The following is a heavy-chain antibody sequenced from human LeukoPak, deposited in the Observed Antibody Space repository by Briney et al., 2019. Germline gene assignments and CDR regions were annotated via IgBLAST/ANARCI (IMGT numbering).Heavy chain of an antibody. D-gene: IGHD6-13*01. V-gene: IGHV3-48*01. J-gene: IGHJ4*02. CDR1: VFTFSSYS. CDR2: ISSSSTTI. CDR3: ARGSSSWSYFDY. Sequence: GGSLRLSCAASVFTFSSYSMNWVRQAPGKGLEWVSYISSSSTTIYYADSVKGRFTISRDKAKNSLYLQMNSLRAEDTAVYYCARGSSSWSYFDYWGQGTLVTVSS.